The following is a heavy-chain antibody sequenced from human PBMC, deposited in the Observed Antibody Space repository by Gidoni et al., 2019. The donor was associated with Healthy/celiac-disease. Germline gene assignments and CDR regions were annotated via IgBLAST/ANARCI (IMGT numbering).Heavy chain of an antibody. CDR3: ARSHSSPQRRYYGMDV. D-gene: IGHD6-13*01. CDR1: GGTFSSYA. V-gene: IGHV1-69*06. CDR2: IIPIFGTA. J-gene: IGHJ6*02. Sequence: QVQLVQSGAEVKKPGSSVKVSCKASGGTFSSYAISWVRQAPGQGLEWMGGIIPIFGTANYAQKFQGRVTITADKSTSTAYMELSSLRSEDTAVYYCARSHSSPQRRYYGMDVWGQGTTVTVSS.